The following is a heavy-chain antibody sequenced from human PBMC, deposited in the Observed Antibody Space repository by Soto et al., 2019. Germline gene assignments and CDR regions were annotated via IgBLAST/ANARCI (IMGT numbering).Heavy chain of an antibody. D-gene: IGHD4-4*01. V-gene: IGHV3-15*07. J-gene: IGHJ6*02. CDR3: TTDHLVSTVTTLYYYGMDV. CDR1: GFTFSNAW. Sequence: GGSLRLSCAASGFTFSNAWMNWVRQAPGKGLEWVGRIKSKTDGGTTDYAAPVKGRFTISRDDSKNTLYLQMNSLKTEDTAVYYCTTDHLVSTVTTLYYYGMDVWGQGTTVTVSS. CDR2: IKSKTDGGTT.